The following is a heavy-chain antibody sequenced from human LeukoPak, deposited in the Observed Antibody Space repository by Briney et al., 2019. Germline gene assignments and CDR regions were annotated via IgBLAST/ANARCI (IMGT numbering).Heavy chain of an antibody. J-gene: IGHJ5*01. CDR1: GFSLSTGGMG. V-gene: IGHV2-5*02. CDR3: SHRHNLGVTGPVITFDS. D-gene: IGHD2-21*02. Sequence: SGPTLVNPTQTLTLTCTFSGFSLSTGGMGVGWIRQPPGKALEWLALIFWDDDKHYSPSLKSRLTITKDTFKNQVVLTMTNMDPVDTATYYCSHRHNLGVTGPVITFDSWGQGALVTVSS. CDR2: IFWDDDK.